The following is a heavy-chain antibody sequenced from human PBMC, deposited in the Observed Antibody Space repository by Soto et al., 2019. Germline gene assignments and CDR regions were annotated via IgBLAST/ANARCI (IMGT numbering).Heavy chain of an antibody. D-gene: IGHD1-26*01. V-gene: IGHV3-23*01. Sequence: EVQLLESGGGLVQPGGSRRLSCAASGFTFSSYAMSWVRQAPGKGLEWVSSISGSGGNAYYADSVKGRFSISRDNSKNTLRLQMNSLRADDTAVYYCAKDGASGSYPPYYYFGMDVWGQGTTVTVSS. J-gene: IGHJ6*02. CDR3: AKDGASGSYPPYYYFGMDV. CDR1: GFTFSSYA. CDR2: ISGSGGNA.